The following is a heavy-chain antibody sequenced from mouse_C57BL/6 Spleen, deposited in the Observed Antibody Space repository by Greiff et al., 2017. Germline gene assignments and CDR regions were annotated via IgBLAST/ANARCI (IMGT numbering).Heavy chain of an antibody. CDR3: YYYGSFFDY. J-gene: IGHJ2*01. CDR2: IDPETGGT. V-gene: IGHV1-15*01. D-gene: IGHD1-1*01. Sequence: VKLMESGAELVRPGASVTLSCKASGYTFTDYEMHWVKQTPVHGLEWIGAIDPETGGTAYNQKFKGKAILTADKSSSTAYMELRSLTSEDSAVYYCYYYGSFFDYWGQGTTLTVSS. CDR1: GYTFTDYE.